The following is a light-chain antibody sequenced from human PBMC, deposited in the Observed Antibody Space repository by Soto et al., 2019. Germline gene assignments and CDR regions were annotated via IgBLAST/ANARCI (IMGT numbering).Light chain of an antibody. J-gene: IGLJ1*01. Sequence: QSALSQPPSASGSPGQSVTISCTGSSSDVGGYNFVSWYQHLPGKAPKLMIYEVIQRPSGVSNHFSGSKSGDTASLTISGLHAEDEADYYCSSYTSSSTLYVFGTGTKLTVL. CDR2: EVI. CDR1: SSDVGGYNF. CDR3: SSYTSSSTLYV. V-gene: IGLV2-14*01.